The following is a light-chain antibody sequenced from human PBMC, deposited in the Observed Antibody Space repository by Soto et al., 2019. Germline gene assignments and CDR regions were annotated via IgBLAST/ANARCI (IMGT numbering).Light chain of an antibody. V-gene: IGKV1-5*01. CDR1: HSISGW. CDR2: DSS. J-gene: IGKJ1*01. CDR3: QQYDSFRWT. Sequence: DIQLTQSPSTLSAFVGDRVTITCRASHSISGWLAWYQQKPGKAPKSLIYDSSILASGVPSRFSGSRSGTEVTLTISSLQPDDCATYYCQQYDSFRWTFGQGTKVEI.